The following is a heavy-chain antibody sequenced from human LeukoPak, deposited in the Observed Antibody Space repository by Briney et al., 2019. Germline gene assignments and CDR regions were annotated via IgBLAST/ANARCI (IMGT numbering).Heavy chain of an antibody. J-gene: IGHJ4*02. CDR1: GFTFSSYA. CDR2: ISGSGGST. CDR3: AGSILPGYPTFDY. D-gene: IGHD3-9*01. Sequence: GGSLRLSCAASGFTFSSYAMSWVRQAPGKGLEWVSAISGSGGSTYYADSVKGRFTISRDNSKNSLYLQMNSLRAEDTAVYYCAGSILPGYPTFDYWAREPWSPSPQ. V-gene: IGHV3-23*01.